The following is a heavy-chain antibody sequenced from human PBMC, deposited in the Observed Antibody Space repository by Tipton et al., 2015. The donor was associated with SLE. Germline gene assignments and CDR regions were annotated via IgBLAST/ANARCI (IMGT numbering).Heavy chain of an antibody. CDR1: GFTFSSYW. Sequence: SLRLSCAASGFTFSSYWMSWVRQAPGKGLEWVANIKQDGSEKYYVDSVKGRFTISRDNAKNSLYLQMNSLRAEDTAVYYCARTHNYGDPGGQHWGQGTLVTGSS. CDR3: ARTHNYGDPGGQH. J-gene: IGHJ1*01. D-gene: IGHD4-17*01. CDR2: IKQDGSEK. V-gene: IGHV3-7*05.